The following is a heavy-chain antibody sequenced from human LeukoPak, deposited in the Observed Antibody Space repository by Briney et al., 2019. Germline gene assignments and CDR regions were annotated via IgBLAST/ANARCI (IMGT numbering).Heavy chain of an antibody. D-gene: IGHD6-13*01. CDR3: ARDPYSSSWYGDDAFDI. V-gene: IGHV3-30-3*01. CDR1: GYTLTELS. CDR2: ISYDGSNK. Sequence: SCKVSGYTLTELSMHWVRQAPGKGLEWVAVISYDGSNKYYADSVRGRFTISRDNSNNTLYLQMNSLRAEDTAVYYCARDPYSSSWYGDDAFDIWGQGTMVTVSS. J-gene: IGHJ3*02.